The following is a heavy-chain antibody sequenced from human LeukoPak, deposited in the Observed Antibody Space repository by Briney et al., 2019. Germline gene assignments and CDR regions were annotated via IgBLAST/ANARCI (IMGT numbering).Heavy chain of an antibody. J-gene: IGHJ4*02. V-gene: IGHV3-66*01. Sequence: GGSLRLSCAASGFTFRDAAMTWVRQAPGKGLEWVSVIYSGGSTYYADSVKGRFTISRDNSKNTLYLQMNSLRAEATAVYYCARDRGGGSYTDYWGQGTLVTVSS. CDR2: IYSGGST. D-gene: IGHD1-26*01. CDR3: ARDRGGGSYTDY. CDR1: GFTFRDAA.